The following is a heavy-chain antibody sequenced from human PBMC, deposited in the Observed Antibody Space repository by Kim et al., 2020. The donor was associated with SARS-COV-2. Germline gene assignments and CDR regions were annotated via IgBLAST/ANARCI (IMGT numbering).Heavy chain of an antibody. CDR2: ISYDGSNK. V-gene: IGHV3-30*18. CDR1: GFTFSSYG. CDR3: SNTVAGTGSRAPGH. D-gene: IGHD6-19*01. J-gene: IGHJ1*01. Sequence: GGSLRLSCAASGFTFSSYGMHWVRQAPGKGLEWVAVISYDGSNKYYADSVKGRFTISRDNSKNTLYLQMNSLRAEDTAVYYCSNTVAGTGSRAPGHWGQG.